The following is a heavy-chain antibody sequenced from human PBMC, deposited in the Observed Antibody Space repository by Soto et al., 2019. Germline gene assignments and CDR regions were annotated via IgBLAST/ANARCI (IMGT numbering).Heavy chain of an antibody. CDR1: GDSVSSNSAA. V-gene: IGHV6-1*01. CDR2: TYYRSKWYN. D-gene: IGHD6-19*01. CDR3: ARDLNPGIAVAGTSGWFDP. Sequence: PSQTLSLTCAISGDSVSSNSAAWNWIRQSPSRGLERLGRTYYRSKWYNDYAVSVKSRITINPDTSKNQFSLQLNSVTPEDTAVYYCARDLNPGIAVAGTSGWFDPWGQGTLVTVSS. J-gene: IGHJ5*02.